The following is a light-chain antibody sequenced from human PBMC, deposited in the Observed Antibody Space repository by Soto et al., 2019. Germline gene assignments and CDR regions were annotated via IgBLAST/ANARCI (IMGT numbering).Light chain of an antibody. CDR1: QSVSSSY. CDR3: QQYGSSPGT. Sequence: IVLTQSPGTLSLSPGERATLSCRASQSVSSSYLAWYQQKPGQAPRLRIYGAASRATGLPDRFSGSGSGTDVPLTISRLEPEDVSVYYCQQYGSSPGTFGQGTKVEIK. V-gene: IGKV3-20*01. J-gene: IGKJ1*01. CDR2: GAA.